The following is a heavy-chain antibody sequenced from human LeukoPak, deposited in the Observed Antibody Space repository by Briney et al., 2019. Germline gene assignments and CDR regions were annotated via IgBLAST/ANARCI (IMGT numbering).Heavy chain of an antibody. CDR3: PSRHGWPIDY. V-gene: IGHV3-48*03. J-gene: IGHJ4*02. D-gene: IGHD2-15*01. CDR1: GFTFSSYE. Sequence: PGGSLRLSCAASGFTFSSYEMNWVRQAPGKGLEWVSYISSSGSTIYYADSVKGRFTISRDNAKNSLYLQMNSLRAEDTAVYYCPSRHGWPIDYWGQGTLVTVSS. CDR2: ISSSGSTI.